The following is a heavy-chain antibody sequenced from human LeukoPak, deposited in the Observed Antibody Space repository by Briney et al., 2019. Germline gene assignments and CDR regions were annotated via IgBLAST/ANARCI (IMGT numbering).Heavy chain of an antibody. CDR3: AKGRTTMVTHFDP. CDR2: ISSSSSYI. J-gene: IGHJ5*02. V-gene: IGHV3-21*01. CDR1: GFTFSSYS. D-gene: IGHD5-18*01. Sequence: GGSLRLSCAASGFTFSSYSMNWVRQAPGKGLEWVSSISSSSSYIYYADSVKGRFTISRDNAKNSLYLQMNSLRAEDTAVYYCAKGRTTMVTHFDPWGQGTLVTVSS.